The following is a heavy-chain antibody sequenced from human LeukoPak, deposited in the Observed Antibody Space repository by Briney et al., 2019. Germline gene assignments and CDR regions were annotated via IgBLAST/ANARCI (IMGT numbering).Heavy chain of an antibody. J-gene: IGHJ4*02. CDR3: TRQHESYYYGSGRIFDY. D-gene: IGHD3-10*01. CDR2: IRSKANSYAT. CDR1: GFTFSGSA. Sequence: GGSLRLSCAASGFTFSGSAMHWVRQASGKGLEWVGRIRSKANSYATAYAASVKGRFTISRDDSKNTAYLQMNSLKTEDTAVYYCTRQHESYYYGSGRIFDYRGQGTLVTVSS. V-gene: IGHV3-73*01.